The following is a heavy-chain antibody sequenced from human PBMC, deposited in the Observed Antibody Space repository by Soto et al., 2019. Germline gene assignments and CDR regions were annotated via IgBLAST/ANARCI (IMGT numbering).Heavy chain of an antibody. D-gene: IGHD5-12*01. J-gene: IGHJ4*02. Sequence: SETLSLTYTVSGGSISSYYWSWIRQPPGKGLEWIGYIYYSGSTNYNPSLKSRVTISVDTSKNQFSLKLSSVTAADTAVYYCARGNDHFDYWGQGTLVTVSS. CDR3: ARGNDHFDY. CDR1: GGSISSYY. CDR2: IYYSGST. V-gene: IGHV4-59*08.